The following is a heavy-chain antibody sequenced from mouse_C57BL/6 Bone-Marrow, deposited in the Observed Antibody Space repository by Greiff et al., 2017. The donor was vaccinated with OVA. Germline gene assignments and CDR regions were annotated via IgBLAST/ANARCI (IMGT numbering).Heavy chain of an antibody. CDR2: ISDGGSYT. CDR1: GFTFSSYA. D-gene: IGHD2-3*01. J-gene: IGHJ2*01. Sequence: EVQVVESGGGLVKPGGSLKLSCAASGFTFSSYAMSWVRQTPEKRLEWVATISDGGSYTYYPDNVKGRFTISRDNAKNNLYLQMSHLKSEDTAMYYCAREYDGYFLDYWGQGTTLTVSS. CDR3: AREYDGYFLDY. V-gene: IGHV5-4*01.